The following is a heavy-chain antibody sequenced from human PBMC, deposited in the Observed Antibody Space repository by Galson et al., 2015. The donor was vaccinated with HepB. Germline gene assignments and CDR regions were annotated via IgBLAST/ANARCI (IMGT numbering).Heavy chain of an antibody. J-gene: IGHJ4*02. Sequence: SVKVSCKASGYTFTSYGISWVRQAPGQGLEWMGWISAYNGNTNYAQKLQGRVTMTTDTSTSTAYMELRSLRSDDTAVYYCARDVRAVAQSNLKYYFDYWGQGTLVTVSS. D-gene: IGHD6-19*01. CDR2: ISAYNGNT. V-gene: IGHV1-18*04. CDR1: GYTFTSYG. CDR3: ARDVRAVAQSNLKYYFDY.